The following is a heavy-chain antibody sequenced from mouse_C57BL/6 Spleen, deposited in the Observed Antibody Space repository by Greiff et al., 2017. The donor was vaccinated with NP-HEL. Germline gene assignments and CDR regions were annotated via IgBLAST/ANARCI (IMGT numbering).Heavy chain of an antibody. Sequence: QVQLQQSGPELVKPGASVKISCKASGYAFSSSWMNWVKQRPGKGLEWIGRIYPGDGDTNYNGKFKGKATLTADKSSSTAYMQLSSLTSEDSAVYFCAYPYGSGDFDYWGQGTTLTVSS. J-gene: IGHJ2*01. V-gene: IGHV1-82*01. CDR3: AYPYGSGDFDY. CDR2: IYPGDGDT. CDR1: GYAFSSSW. D-gene: IGHD1-1*01.